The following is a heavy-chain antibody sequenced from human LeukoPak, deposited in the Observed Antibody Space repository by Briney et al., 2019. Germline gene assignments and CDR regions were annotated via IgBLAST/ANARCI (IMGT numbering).Heavy chain of an antibody. CDR3: AKHLFGNSDDDWFDP. J-gene: IGHJ5*02. V-gene: IGHV3-23*01. D-gene: IGHD3-10*01. CDR2: ISGSGGAT. CDR1: GFSFSISS. Sequence: PGGSLRLSCVASGFSFSISSMSWVRQTPERGLEWVSAISGSGGATYYADSVKGRFTISRDNAMNTLYLQMSSLRVEDTALYYCAKHLFGNSDDDWFDPWGQGTLVTVSS.